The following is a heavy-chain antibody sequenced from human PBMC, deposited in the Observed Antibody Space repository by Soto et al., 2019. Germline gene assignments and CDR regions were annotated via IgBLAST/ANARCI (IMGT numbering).Heavy chain of an antibody. J-gene: IGHJ5*01. Sequence: ASVKVSCKASGYTFTSYDINWVRQTAGQGLEWMGWMSPKTANTGYAQKFQDRVTMTRSTSISTANMELSSLTSEDTAVYYCTGGPPNWGFDSWGQGTPVTVSS. CDR1: GYTFTSYD. CDR3: TGGPPNWGFDS. D-gene: IGHD7-27*01. CDR2: MSPKTANT. V-gene: IGHV1-8*01.